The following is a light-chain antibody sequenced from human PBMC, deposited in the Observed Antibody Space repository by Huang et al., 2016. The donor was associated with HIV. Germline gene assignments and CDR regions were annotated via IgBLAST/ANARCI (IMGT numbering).Light chain of an antibody. CDR1: QSVSSSH. J-gene: IGKJ4*01. CDR2: DAS. Sequence: EIVLTQSPGTLSLSPGERATLSCRASQSVSSSHFAWYQQKPGQAPRLLIYDASNRATGIPARFSGSGSGTDFTLTISSLEPEDFAVYYCQQRSSWLTFGGGTEVEIK. CDR3: QQRSSWLT. V-gene: IGKV3D-20*02.